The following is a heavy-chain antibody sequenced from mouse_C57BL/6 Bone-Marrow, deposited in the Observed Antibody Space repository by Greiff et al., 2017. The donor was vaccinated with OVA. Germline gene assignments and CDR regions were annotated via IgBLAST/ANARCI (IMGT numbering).Heavy chain of an antibody. J-gene: IGHJ4*01. CDR1: GYTFTTYP. V-gene: IGHV1-47*01. CDR3: ARRDYYGSSCVRYYAMDY. CDR2: FHPYNDDT. Sequence: VMLVESGAELVKPGASVKMSCKASGYTFTTYPIEWMKQNHGKSLEWIGNFHPYNDDTKYNEKFKGKATLTVEKSSSTVYLELSRLTSDDSAVYYCARRDYYGSSCVRYYAMDYWGQGTSVTVSS. D-gene: IGHD1-1*01.